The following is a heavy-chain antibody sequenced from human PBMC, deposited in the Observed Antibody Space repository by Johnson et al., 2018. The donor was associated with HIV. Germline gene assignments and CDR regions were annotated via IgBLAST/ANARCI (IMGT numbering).Heavy chain of an antibody. V-gene: IGHV3-30*04. CDR1: GFTFRTYT. CDR2: ISYDGYNN. Sequence: QVQLVESGGGVVQPGRSLRLSCAASGFTFRTYTMHWVRQAPGKGLEWVAVISYDGYNNYYADSVKGRFTISRDNSKNTLYLQMNSLRAEETAVYYCARPAIFVLPAGAFDFWGQGTTVTVSS. J-gene: IGHJ3*01. D-gene: IGHD2-2*01. CDR3: ARPAIFVLPAGAFDF.